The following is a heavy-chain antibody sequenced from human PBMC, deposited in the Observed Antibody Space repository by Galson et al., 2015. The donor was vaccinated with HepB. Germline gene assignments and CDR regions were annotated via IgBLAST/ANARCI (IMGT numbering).Heavy chain of an antibody. CDR1: GFTFSSYS. CDR2: ISSSSSTI. CDR3: ARSRVTSDIVVVPAASPYFDY. D-gene: IGHD2-2*01. Sequence: SLRLSCAASGFTFSSYSMNWVRQAPGKGLEWVSYISSSSSTIYYADSVKSRFTISRDNAKNSLYLQMNSLRAEDTAVYYCARSRVTSDIVVVPAASPYFDYWGQGTLVTVSS. V-gene: IGHV3-48*01. J-gene: IGHJ4*02.